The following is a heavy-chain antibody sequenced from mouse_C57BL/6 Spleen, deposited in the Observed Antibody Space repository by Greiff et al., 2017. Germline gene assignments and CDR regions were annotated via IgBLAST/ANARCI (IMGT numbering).Heavy chain of an antibody. CDR1: GFTFSSYA. CDR3: TREGYYSNYVRYFDV. CDR2: ISSGGDYI. J-gene: IGHJ1*03. D-gene: IGHD2-5*01. Sequence: EVKVVESGEGLVKPGGSLKLSCAASGFTFSSYAMSWVRQTPEKRLEWVAYISSGGDYIYYADTVKGRFTISRDNARNTLYLQMSSLKSEDTAMYYCTREGYYSNYVRYFDVWGTGTTVTVSS. V-gene: IGHV5-9-1*02.